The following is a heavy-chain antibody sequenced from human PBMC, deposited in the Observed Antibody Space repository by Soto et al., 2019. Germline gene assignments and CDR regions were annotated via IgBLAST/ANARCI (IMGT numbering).Heavy chain of an antibody. CDR3: VMLNGGSFSFDM. V-gene: IGHV3-30-3*01. Sequence: QAQLVESGGGLVQPGRSLRLSCAASGFTFRSYTMHWVRQAPGKGLEWMSLISHDGSIQNYADAVKGRFTISRDNAKNTLHLQMNILRTEDTAVFYCVMLNGGSFSFDMWVQGTMVTVS. D-gene: IGHD6-13*01. CDR1: GFTFRSYT. J-gene: IGHJ3*02. CDR2: ISHDGSIQ.